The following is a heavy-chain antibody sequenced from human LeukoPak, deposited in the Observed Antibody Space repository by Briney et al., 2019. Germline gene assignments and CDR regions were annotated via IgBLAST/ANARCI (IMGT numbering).Heavy chain of an antibody. CDR2: IWYDGSNK. CDR1: GFTFSSYG. D-gene: IGHD3-3*01. J-gene: IGHJ5*02. V-gene: IGHV3-33*01. Sequence: SGGSLRLSCAASGFTFSSYGMHWVRQAPGKGLEWVAVIWYDGSNKYYADSVKGRFTISRDNSKNTLYLQMNSLRAEDTAVYYCARSCYYDFWNHNWFDPWGQGTLVTVSS. CDR3: ARSCYYDFWNHNWFDP.